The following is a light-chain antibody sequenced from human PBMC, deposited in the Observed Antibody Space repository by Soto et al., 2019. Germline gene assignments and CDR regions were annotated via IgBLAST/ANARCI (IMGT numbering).Light chain of an antibody. CDR1: QSVTSSY. CDR3: QQYGDSPLT. Sequence: EIVLTQSPGTLSLSPGERATLSYRASQSVTSSYLAWYQQKPGQAPRLLIYGVSSRATGIPDRFSGSGAGTDFTLTISRLEPEDFAVYYCQQYGDSPLTFGGGTKVDI. V-gene: IGKV3-20*01. J-gene: IGKJ4*01. CDR2: GVS.